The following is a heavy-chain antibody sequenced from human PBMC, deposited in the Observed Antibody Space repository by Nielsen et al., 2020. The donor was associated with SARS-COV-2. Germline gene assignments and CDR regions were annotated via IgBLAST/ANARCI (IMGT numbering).Heavy chain of an antibody. Sequence: SCTVSGGYISSYYWSWIRQPPGKGLEWIGYIYYSGSTNYNPSLKSRVTISVDTSKNQFSLKLSSVTAADTAVYYCARVGSSGYFRHYFDYWGQGTLVTVSS. J-gene: IGHJ4*02. CDR1: GGYISSYY. D-gene: IGHD3-22*01. V-gene: IGHV4-59*01. CDR2: IYYSGST. CDR3: ARVGSSGYFRHYFDY.